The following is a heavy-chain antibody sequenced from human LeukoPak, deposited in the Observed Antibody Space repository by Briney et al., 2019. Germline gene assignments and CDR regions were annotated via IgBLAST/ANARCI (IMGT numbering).Heavy chain of an antibody. CDR2: INHSGST. Sequence: SETLSLTCAVYGGSFSGYYWSWIRQPPGKGLEWIGEINHSGSTNYNPSLKSRVTISVDTSKNQFSLNLRSVTAADTAVYYCARETSQKGAHYMDVWGKGTTVTISS. V-gene: IGHV4-34*01. CDR3: ARETSQKGAHYMDV. J-gene: IGHJ6*03. D-gene: IGHD3-16*01. CDR1: GGSFSGYY.